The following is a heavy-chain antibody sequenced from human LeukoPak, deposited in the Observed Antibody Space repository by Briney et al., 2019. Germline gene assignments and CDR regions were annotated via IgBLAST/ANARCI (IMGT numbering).Heavy chain of an antibody. CDR2: ISGSGGST. CDR1: GFTFSSDA. J-gene: IGHJ4*02. Sequence: GGSLRLSCAASGFTFSSDAMSWGRQAPGKGLEWVSAISGSGGSTYYADSVKGRFTISRDNSKNTLYLQMNSLRAEDTAVYYCAKDRGQWLVYFDYWGQGTLVTVSS. CDR3: AKDRGQWLVYFDY. V-gene: IGHV3-23*01. D-gene: IGHD6-19*01.